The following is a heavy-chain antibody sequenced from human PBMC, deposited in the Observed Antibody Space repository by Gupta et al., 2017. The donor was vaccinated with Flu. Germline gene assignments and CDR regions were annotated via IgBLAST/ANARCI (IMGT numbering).Heavy chain of an antibody. CDR3: ARVSYSSGWSHGEFDY. Sequence: EVQLVESGGGLVKPGGSLRLSCAASGFTFSSYSMNWVRQAPGKGLEWVSSISSSSSYIYYADSVKGRFTISRDNAKNSLYLQMNSLRAEDTAVYYCARVSYSSGWSHGEFDYWGQGTLVTVSS. D-gene: IGHD6-19*01. J-gene: IGHJ4*02. V-gene: IGHV3-21*01. CDR1: GFTFSSYS. CDR2: ISSSSSYI.